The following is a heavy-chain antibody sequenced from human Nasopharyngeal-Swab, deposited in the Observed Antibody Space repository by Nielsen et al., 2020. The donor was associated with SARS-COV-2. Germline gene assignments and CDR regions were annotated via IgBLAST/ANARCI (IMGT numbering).Heavy chain of an antibody. CDR1: GFTFSSYG. J-gene: IGHJ4*02. D-gene: IGHD3-10*01. V-gene: IGHV3-33*01. Sequence: GESLKISCAASGFTFSSYGMHWVRQAPGKGLEWVAVIWYDGSSKYYADSVKGRFTISRDNSKNTLYLQMNSLRAEDTAVYYCARDFPFGGDVVYWGQGTLVTVSS. CDR2: IWYDGSSK. CDR3: ARDFPFGGDVVY.